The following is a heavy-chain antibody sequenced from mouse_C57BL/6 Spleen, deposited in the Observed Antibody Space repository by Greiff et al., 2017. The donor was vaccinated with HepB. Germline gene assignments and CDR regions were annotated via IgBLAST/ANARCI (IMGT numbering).Heavy chain of an antibody. Sequence: QVQLQQSGPELVKPGASVKISCKASGYAFSSSWMHWVKQRPGKGLEWIGRIYPGDGDTNYNGKFKGKATLTADKSSSTAYMQLSSLTSEDSAVYCCASQGSSYRFDDWGQGTTLTVSS. CDR1: GYAFSSSW. CDR3: ASQGSSYRFDD. J-gene: IGHJ2*01. V-gene: IGHV1-82*01. CDR2: IYPGDGDT. D-gene: IGHD1-1*01.